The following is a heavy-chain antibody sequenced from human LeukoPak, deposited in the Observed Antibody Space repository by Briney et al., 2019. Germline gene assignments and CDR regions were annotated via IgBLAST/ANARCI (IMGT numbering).Heavy chain of an antibody. CDR3: AREAPAYCGGDCYSNNWFDP. V-gene: IGHV1-8*01. Sequence: ASVKVSCKASGYTFTSYDINWVRQATGQGLEWMGWMNPNSGNTGYAQKFQGRVTMTRNTSISTAYMELSSLRSEDTAVYYCAREAPAYCGGDCYSNNWFDPWGQGTLVTAS. J-gene: IGHJ5*02. CDR2: MNPNSGNT. CDR1: GYTFTSYD. D-gene: IGHD2-21*02.